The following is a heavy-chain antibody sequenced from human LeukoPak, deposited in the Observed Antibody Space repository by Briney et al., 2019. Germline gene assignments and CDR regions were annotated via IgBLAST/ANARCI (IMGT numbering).Heavy chain of an antibody. CDR2: IIPILGIA. J-gene: IGHJ4*02. Sequence: SVKVSCKASVGTFSSYAISWVRQAPGQGLEWMGRIIPILGIANYAQKFQGRVTITADESTSTAYMELSSLRSEDTAVYYCARGLGDSSGYYYSDYWDQGTLVTVSS. V-gene: IGHV1-69*04. D-gene: IGHD3-22*01. CDR1: VGTFSSYA. CDR3: ARGLGDSSGYYYSDY.